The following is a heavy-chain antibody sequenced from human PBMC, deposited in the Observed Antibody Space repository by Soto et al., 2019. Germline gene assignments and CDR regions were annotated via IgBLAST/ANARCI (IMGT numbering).Heavy chain of an antibody. J-gene: IGHJ5*02. CDR2: IIPIFGTA. V-gene: IGHV1-69*01. CDR1: GGTFSSYA. CDR3: ARASAGTKGSLGWFDP. D-gene: IGHD1-7*01. Sequence: KVSCKASGGTFSSYAISWVRQAPGQGLEWMGGIIPIFGTANYAQKFQGRVTITADESTSTAYMELSSLRSEDTAVYYCARASAGTKGSLGWFDPWGQGTLVTVSS.